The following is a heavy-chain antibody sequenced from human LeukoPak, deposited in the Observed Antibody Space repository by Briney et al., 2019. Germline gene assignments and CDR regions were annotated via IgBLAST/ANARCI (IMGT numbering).Heavy chain of an antibody. Sequence: GGSLRLSCAASGFTFSDYYMSWIRQAPGKGLEWVSYISSSGSTIYYADSVKGRFTISRDNAKNSLYLQMNSLRAEDTALYYCAKGSQAVAGTSNYFDYWGQGTLVTVSS. CDR1: GFTFSDYY. CDR3: AKGSQAVAGTSNYFDY. CDR2: ISSSGSTI. D-gene: IGHD6-19*01. V-gene: IGHV3-11*01. J-gene: IGHJ4*02.